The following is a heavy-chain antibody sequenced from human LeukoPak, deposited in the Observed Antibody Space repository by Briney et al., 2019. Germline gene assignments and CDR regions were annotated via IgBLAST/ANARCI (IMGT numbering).Heavy chain of an antibody. J-gene: IGHJ4*02. V-gene: IGHV5-51*01. Sequence: GESLKISCKGSGYSFTSYWTGWVRQMPGKGLEGMGIIYPGDSDTRYSPSFQGQVTISADKSISTAYLQWSSLKASDTAMYYCARRGIAAAGTNGYYFDYWGQGTLVTVSS. CDR2: IYPGDSDT. D-gene: IGHD6-13*01. CDR3: ARRGIAAAGTNGYYFDY. CDR1: GYSFTSYW.